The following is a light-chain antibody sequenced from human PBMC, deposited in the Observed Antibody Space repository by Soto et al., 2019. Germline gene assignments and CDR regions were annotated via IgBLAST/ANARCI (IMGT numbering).Light chain of an antibody. J-gene: IGKJ1*01. CDR2: GAS. CDR1: HSVSTRS. V-gene: IGKV3-20*01. Sequence: EIVMTQSPATLSVSPGERATLSCRASHSVSTRSLAWYQQKRGQAPRLLISGASSRAADSPDRFSGSGSGTDFTLTINRLEPEDFAVYYCQQYDSSPRTFGQGTKVDIK. CDR3: QQYDSSPRT.